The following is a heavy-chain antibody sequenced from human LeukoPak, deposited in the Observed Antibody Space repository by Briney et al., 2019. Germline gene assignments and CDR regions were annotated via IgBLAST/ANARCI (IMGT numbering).Heavy chain of an antibody. V-gene: IGHV3-23*01. CDR1: GFIFNTYG. CDR2: FSGGDGQT. D-gene: IGHD1-1*01. CDR3: ARGIYWSLDS. Sequence: GGSLRLSCAISGFIFNTYGMNWVRQTPGKGLEWISTFSGGDGQTFYADSVKGRFTIPRDSSTNTVSLQMSSLRVEDTAVYYCARGIYWSLDSWGQGTLVTVSS. J-gene: IGHJ4*02.